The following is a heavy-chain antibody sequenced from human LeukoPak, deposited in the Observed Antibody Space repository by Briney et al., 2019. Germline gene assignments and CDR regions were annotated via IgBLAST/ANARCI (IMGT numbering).Heavy chain of an antibody. J-gene: IGHJ2*01. V-gene: IGHV4-30-2*01. CDR3: ARYGDCTNGVCYPGRVTWYFDL. D-gene: IGHD2-8*01. Sequence: TSETLSLTCTVSGGSISSGGYYWSWIRQPPGKGLEWIGYIYHSGSTYYNPSLKSRVTISVDTSKNQFSLKLSSVTAADTAVYYCARYGDCTNGVCYPGRVTWYFDLWGRGTLVTVSS. CDR1: GGSISSGGYY. CDR2: IYHSGST.